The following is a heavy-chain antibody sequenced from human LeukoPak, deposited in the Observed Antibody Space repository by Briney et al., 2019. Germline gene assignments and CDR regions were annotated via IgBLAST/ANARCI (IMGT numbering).Heavy chain of an antibody. V-gene: IGHV3-33*01. CDR1: GFTFSSYG. D-gene: IGHD2-8*01. CDR2: IWYDGSNK. J-gene: IGHJ4*02. Sequence: PGGSLRLSCAASGFTFSSYGMHWVRQAPGKGLEWVAVIWYDGSNKYYADSVKGRFTISRDNSKNTLYLQMNSLRAEDTAVYYCARVSRIRLRPNNGPPFAYGGREPWSPSPQ. CDR3: ARVSRIRLRPNNGPPFAY.